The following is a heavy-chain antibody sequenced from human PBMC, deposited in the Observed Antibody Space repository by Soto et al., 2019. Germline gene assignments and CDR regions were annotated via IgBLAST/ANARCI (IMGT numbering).Heavy chain of an antibody. CDR1: GFIFSGHY. CDR2: ISLTGSVI. Sequence: QVQLVESGGALVKPGGSLRLSCAASGFIFSGHYMTWIRQAPGKGLEGIAYISLTGSVIHYADSVKGRFTISRDNGKNTLYLQMDSLRAEDSAVYYSLRRSGFDYFVAFDVSGPVTVVTVSS. J-gene: IGHJ3*01. CDR3: LRRSGFDYFVAFDV. V-gene: IGHV3-11*01. D-gene: IGHD5-12*01.